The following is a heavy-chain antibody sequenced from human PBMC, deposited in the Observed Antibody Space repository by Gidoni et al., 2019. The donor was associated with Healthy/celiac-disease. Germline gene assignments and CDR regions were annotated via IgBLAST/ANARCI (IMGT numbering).Heavy chain of an antibody. J-gene: IGHJ4*02. V-gene: IGHV3-23*01. CDR1: GFTFSSYA. CDR3: AKDAGTGRYYDILTGPPDY. D-gene: IGHD3-9*01. Sequence: EVQLLESGGGLVQPGGSLRLSCAASGFTFSSYAISWVRQAPGKGLEWVSAISGSGGSTYYADSVKGRFTISRDNSKNTLYLQMNSLRAEDTAVYYCAKDAGTGRYYDILTGPPDYWGQGTLVTVSS. CDR2: ISGSGGST.